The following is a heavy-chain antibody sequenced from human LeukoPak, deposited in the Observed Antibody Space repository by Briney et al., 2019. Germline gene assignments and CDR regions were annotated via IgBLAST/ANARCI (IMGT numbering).Heavy chain of an antibody. J-gene: IGHJ4*02. V-gene: IGHV3-73*01. CDR1: GFTFSGSA. Sequence: GGSLRLSCAASGFTFSGSAMHWVRQASGKGLEWVGRIRSKANSYATAYAASVKGRFAISRDDSKNTAYLQMNSLKTEDTAVYYCTSSSWYSVYFDYWGQGTLVTVSS. CDR2: IRSKANSYAT. D-gene: IGHD6-13*01. CDR3: TSSSWYSVYFDY.